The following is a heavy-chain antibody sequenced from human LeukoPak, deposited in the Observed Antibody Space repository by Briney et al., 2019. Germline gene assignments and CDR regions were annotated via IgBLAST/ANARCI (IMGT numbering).Heavy chain of an antibody. CDR1: GGSFSGYY. J-gene: IGHJ4*02. CDR2: INHSGST. D-gene: IGHD6-19*01. V-gene: IGHV4-34*01. Sequence: KTSETLSLTCAVYGGSFSGYYWSWIRQPPGKGLEWIGEINHSGSTNYNPSLKSRVTISVDTSKNQFSLKLSSVTAADTAVYYCARLKPYSSGWYEWIYFDYWGQGTLVTVSS. CDR3: ARLKPYSSGWYEWIYFDY.